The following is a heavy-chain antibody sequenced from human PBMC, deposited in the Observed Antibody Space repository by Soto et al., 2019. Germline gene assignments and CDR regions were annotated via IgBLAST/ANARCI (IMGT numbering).Heavy chain of an antibody. J-gene: IGHJ6*02. Sequence: PSETLSLTCAVSGGSISSSNWWSWVRQPPGKGLEWIGEIYHSGSTNYNPSLKSRVTISVDKSKNQFSLKLSSVTAADTAVYYCARKTVIVVVPAATDYYYYYGMDVWGQGTTVTVSS. V-gene: IGHV4-4*02. D-gene: IGHD2-2*01. CDR2: IYHSGST. CDR1: GGSISSSNW. CDR3: ARKTVIVVVPAATDYYYYYGMDV.